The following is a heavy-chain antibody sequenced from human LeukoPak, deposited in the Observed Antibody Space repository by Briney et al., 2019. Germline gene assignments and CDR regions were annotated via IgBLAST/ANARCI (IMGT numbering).Heavy chain of an antibody. Sequence: ASVKVSCKASGYTFTGYYMHWVRQAPGQGLEWIGWINPNSGGTNYAQKFQGRVTMARDTSISTAYMELSRLRSDDTAVYYCASGRLEWLSHYYYYGMDVWGQGTTVTVSS. J-gene: IGHJ6*02. V-gene: IGHV1-2*02. CDR2: INPNSGGT. CDR3: ASGRLEWLSHYYYYGMDV. D-gene: IGHD3-3*01. CDR1: GYTFTGYY.